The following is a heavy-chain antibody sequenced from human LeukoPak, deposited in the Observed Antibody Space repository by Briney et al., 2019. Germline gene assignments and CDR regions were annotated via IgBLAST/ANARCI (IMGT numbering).Heavy chain of an antibody. J-gene: IGHJ1*01. CDR3: AKGSSSWYLEYFQH. D-gene: IGHD6-13*01. V-gene: IGHV3-21*04. CDR2: ISSSSSYI. CDR1: GFTFSSYS. Sequence: PGGSLRLSCAASGFTFSSYSMNWVRQAPGKGLEWVSSISSSSSYIYYADSVKGRFTISRDNSKNTLYLQMNSLRAEDTAVYYCAKGSSSWYLEYFQHWGQGTLVTVSS.